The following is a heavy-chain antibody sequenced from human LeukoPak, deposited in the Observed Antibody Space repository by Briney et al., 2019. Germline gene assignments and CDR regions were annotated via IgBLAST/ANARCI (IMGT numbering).Heavy chain of an antibody. J-gene: IGHJ6*02. D-gene: IGHD5-12*01. CDR2: IYSGGST. CDR3: ARGGYAHFYYYYGMDV. V-gene: IGHV3-53*01. CDR1: GFTVSSNY. Sequence: GGSLRLSCAASGFTVSSNYMSWVRKAPGKGLEWVSVIYSGGSTYYADSVKGRFTISRDNSKNTLYLQMNSLRAEDTAVYYCARGGYAHFYYYYGMDVWGQGTTVTVSS.